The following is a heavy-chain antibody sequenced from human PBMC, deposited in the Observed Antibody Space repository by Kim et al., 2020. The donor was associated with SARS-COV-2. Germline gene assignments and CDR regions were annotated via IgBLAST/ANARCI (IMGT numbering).Heavy chain of an antibody. D-gene: IGHD3-16*02. CDR2: INTNTGNP. V-gene: IGHV7-4-1*02. J-gene: IGHJ5*02. Sequence: ASVKVSCKASGYTFTSYAMNWVRPAPGQGLEWMGWINTNTGNPTYAQGFTGRFVFSLDTSVSTAYLQISSLKAEDTAVYYCASLRLGELSLGLYNWFDPWGQGTLVTVSS. CDR3: ASLRLGELSLGLYNWFDP. CDR1: GYTFTSYA.